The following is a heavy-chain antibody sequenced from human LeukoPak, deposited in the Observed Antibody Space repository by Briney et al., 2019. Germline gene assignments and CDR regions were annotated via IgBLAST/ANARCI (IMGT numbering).Heavy chain of an antibody. V-gene: IGHV3-74*01. CDR2: INTDGSST. D-gene: IGHD3-22*01. J-gene: IGHJ4*02. CDR1: GFTFSSYW. Sequence: PGGSLRLSCAASGFTFSSYWMHWVRQAPGKGLVWVSRINTDGSSTSYADSVKGRFTISRDNSKNTLYLQMNSLRAEDTAVYYCASNYFDSDGYYWGFDYWGQGTLVTVSS. CDR3: ASNYFDSDGYYWGFDY.